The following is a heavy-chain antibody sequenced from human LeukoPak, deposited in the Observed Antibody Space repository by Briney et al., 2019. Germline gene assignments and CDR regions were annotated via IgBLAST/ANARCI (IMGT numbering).Heavy chain of an antibody. CDR1: GYTFTGYY. J-gene: IGHJ4*02. CDR2: INPNSGAT. Sequence: ASVKVSCKASGYTFTGYYIHWVRQAPGQGLEWMGWINPNSGATNSAQKFQGWITMTRDTSISTAYMELSRLRSDDTAFYYCASGQNRGGQQLEPDYWGQGTLVTVSS. D-gene: IGHD6-13*01. CDR3: ASGQNRGGQQLEPDY. V-gene: IGHV1-2*04.